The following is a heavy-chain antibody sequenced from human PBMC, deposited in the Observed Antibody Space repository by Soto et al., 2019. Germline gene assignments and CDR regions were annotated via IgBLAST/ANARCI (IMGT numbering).Heavy chain of an antibody. CDR1: GFTFSSYD. CDR2: IGTAGDT. V-gene: IGHV3-13*01. Sequence: GGSLRLSCAASGFTFSSYDMHWVRQATGKGLEWVSAIGTAGDTYYPGSVKGRFTISRENAKNSLYLQRNSLRAGDTAVYYCARASSDDSSMYYDFWSGYYARDYYYMDVWGKGTTVTVSS. J-gene: IGHJ6*03. CDR3: ARASSDDSSMYYDFWSGYYARDYYYMDV. D-gene: IGHD3-3*01.